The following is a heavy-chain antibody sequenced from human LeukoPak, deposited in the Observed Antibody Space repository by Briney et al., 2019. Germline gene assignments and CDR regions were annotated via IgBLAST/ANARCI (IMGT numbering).Heavy chain of an antibody. CDR1: GGSFSGYY. D-gene: IGHD3-16*01. CDR3: ARGNRGVMLYYYYMDV. Sequence: SETLSLTCAVYGGSFSGYYWSWTRQPPGKGLEWIGEINHSGSTNYNPSLKSRVTISVDTSKNQFSLKLSSVTAADTAVYYCARGNRGVMLYYYYMDVWGKGTTVTVSS. J-gene: IGHJ6*03. CDR2: INHSGST. V-gene: IGHV4-34*01.